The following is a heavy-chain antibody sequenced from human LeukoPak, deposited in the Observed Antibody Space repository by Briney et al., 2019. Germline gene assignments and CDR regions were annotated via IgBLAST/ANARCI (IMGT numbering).Heavy chain of an antibody. CDR2: IKSKTDGGTT. V-gene: IGHV3-15*01. J-gene: IGHJ4*02. Sequence: GGSLRLSCAASGFTFSNAWMSWVRQAPGKGLEWVGRIKSKTDGGTTDYAAPVKGRFTISRDDSKNTLYLQMNSLKTEDTAVYYCTTARDFWSGYLSGFDYWGQGTLVTVSS. CDR1: GFTFSNAW. CDR3: TTARDFWSGYLSGFDY. D-gene: IGHD3-3*01.